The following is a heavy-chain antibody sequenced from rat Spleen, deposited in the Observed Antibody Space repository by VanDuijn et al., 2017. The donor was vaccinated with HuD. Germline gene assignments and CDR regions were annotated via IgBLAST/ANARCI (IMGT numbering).Heavy chain of an antibody. D-gene: IGHD3-1*01. CDR1: GFSLTSNS. Sequence: QVQLKESGPGLVQPSQTLSLTCTVSGFSLTSNSVSWVRQPPGKGLEWMGGIWGDGSTKYSSVLKSRLSISRDTSKSQVFLKMNSLQTDDTGTYYCTIHPRYWGQGVMVTVSS. J-gene: IGHJ2*01. CDR3: TIHPRY. V-gene: IGHV2-1*01. CDR2: IWGDGST.